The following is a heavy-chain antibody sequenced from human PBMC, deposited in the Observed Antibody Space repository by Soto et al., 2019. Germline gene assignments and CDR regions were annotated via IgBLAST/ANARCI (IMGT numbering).Heavy chain of an antibody. CDR2: IDPSDSYT. V-gene: IGHV5-10-1*01. CDR1: GYSLTSYW. J-gene: IGHJ6*02. CDR3: ATNARVTNYLYYGMDV. Sequence: PGESLKISCKGSGYSLTSYWISWVRQMPGKGLEWMGRIDPSDSYTNYSPSFQGRFTISRDNSKNTLFLHMGRLRAEDTAMYYCATNARVTNYLYYGMDVWGLGTTVTVSS. D-gene: IGHD2-21*02.